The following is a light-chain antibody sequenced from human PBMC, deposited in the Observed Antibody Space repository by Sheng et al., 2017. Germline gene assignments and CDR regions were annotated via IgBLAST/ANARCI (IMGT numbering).Light chain of an antibody. CDR1: QTVNNY. CDR3: QQHLT. J-gene: IGKJ3*01. CDR2: DIS. Sequence: EIVLTQSPGTMSLFPGERATLSCRASQTVNNYLAWYQQKPGQAPRLLIYDISTRATGIPARFSGSGSGTDFALTISRLEPGDFAVYYCQQHLTFGPGTKVDIK. V-gene: IGKV3-11*01.